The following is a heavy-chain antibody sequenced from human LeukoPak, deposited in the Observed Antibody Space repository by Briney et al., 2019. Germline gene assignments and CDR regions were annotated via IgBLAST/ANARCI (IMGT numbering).Heavy chain of an antibody. CDR2: IYYSGST. Sequence: SETLSLTCTVSGGSISSYYWSWIRQPPGKGLEWIGYIYYSGSTNYNPSLKSRVTISVDTSKNQFSLKLSSVTAADTAVYYCARDNVVGIFDYWGQGTLVTVSS. CDR1: GGSISSYY. J-gene: IGHJ4*02. CDR3: ARDNVVGIFDY. D-gene: IGHD2-21*01. V-gene: IGHV4-59*01.